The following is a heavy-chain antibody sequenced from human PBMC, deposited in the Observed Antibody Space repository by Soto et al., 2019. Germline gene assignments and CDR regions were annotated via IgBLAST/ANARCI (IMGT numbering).Heavy chain of an antibody. J-gene: IGHJ5*02. CDR3: AGGKALGPNNSYGALSYYNNWFDP. V-gene: IGHV1-3*01. Sequence: ASVKVSCKASGYTFTSYAMHWVRQAPGQRLEWMGWINAGNGNTKYSQKFQGRVTITRYTSESTAYMELSSLRSEDTEVDLCAGGKALGPNNSYGALSYYNNWFDPWGQGTLVTVSS. CDR1: GYTFTSYA. CDR2: INAGNGNT. D-gene: IGHD3-10*01.